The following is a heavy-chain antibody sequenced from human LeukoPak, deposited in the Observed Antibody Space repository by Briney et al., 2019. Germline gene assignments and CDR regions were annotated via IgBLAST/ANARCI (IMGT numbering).Heavy chain of an antibody. CDR3: ARPLQSGWYYFDY. J-gene: IGHJ4*02. D-gene: IGHD6-19*01. CDR2: INHSEST. V-gene: IGHV4-34*01. Sequence: PSETLSLTCAVYGGSFSGYYWSWIRQPPGKGLEWIGEINHSESTNYNPSLKSRVTISIDTSKNQFSLKLSSVTAADTAVYYCARPLQSGWYYFDYWGQGTLVTVSS. CDR1: GGSFSGYY.